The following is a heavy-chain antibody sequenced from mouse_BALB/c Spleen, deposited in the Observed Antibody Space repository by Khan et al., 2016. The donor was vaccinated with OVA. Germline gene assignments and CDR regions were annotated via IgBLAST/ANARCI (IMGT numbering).Heavy chain of an antibody. Sequence: VQLKQSGPELVKPGASVKISCKASGYSFTGYFMNWVIQSHGKSLEWIGRINPHIGETFYNQKFKGKATLTVDASASTAHMELRSLASEDTAVYYCARIYCSDFDYWGQGTTLTVSS. J-gene: IGHJ2*01. V-gene: IGHV1-20*02. CDR1: GYSFTGYF. D-gene: IGHD1-1*01. CDR3: ARIYCSDFDY. CDR2: INPHIGET.